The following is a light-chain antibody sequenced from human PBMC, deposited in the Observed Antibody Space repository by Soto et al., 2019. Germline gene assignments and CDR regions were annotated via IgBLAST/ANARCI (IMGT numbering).Light chain of an antibody. CDR2: DAS. CDR3: QVRDVWPS. J-gene: IGKJ1*01. CDR1: QSVSTS. V-gene: IGKV3-11*01. Sequence: EIALTQSPSTLSLSPGERAALSCRASQSVSTSLAWYQHKPGQAPRLIIYDASKRAPGIPARFSGSGSGTDFTLTISSLEPEDFAVYYCQVRDVWPSFGQGTKV.